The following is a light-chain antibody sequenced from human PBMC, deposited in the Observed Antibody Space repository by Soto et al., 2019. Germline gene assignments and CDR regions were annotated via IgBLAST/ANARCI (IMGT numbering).Light chain of an antibody. Sequence: QSVLTQPPSASETPGQRVTISCSGSSSNIGGNTVNWYQQLPGTAPKLLIYSDNQRPSGVPVRFSGSTSGTSAALAISGLQLEDEADYYCATWDDSLNGYGFGTGTKLTVL. CDR2: SDN. V-gene: IGLV1-44*01. J-gene: IGLJ1*01. CDR1: SSNIGGNT. CDR3: ATWDDSLNGYG.